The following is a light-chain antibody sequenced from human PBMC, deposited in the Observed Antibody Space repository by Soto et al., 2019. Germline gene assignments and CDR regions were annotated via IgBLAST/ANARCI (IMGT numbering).Light chain of an antibody. CDR3: QQYVSSPLT. CDR1: QSVSISY. J-gene: IGKJ4*01. CDR2: GAS. Sequence: EIVLTQSPDTLSLSPGERATLSCRASQSVSISYLAWYQQKPGQAPRLLIYGASSKATVIPDRFSGSGSGTDFTLTISRLEPEDFTVYYCQQYVSSPLTFGGGTKVEIK. V-gene: IGKV3-20*01.